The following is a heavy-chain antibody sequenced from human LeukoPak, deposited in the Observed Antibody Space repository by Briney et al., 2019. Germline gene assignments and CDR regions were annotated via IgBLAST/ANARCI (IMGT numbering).Heavy chain of an antibody. J-gene: IGHJ4*02. CDR1: GYTFSSYG. V-gene: IGHV1-18*04. CDR3: ARDLGYCSGGSCYSSGLFDY. Sequence: ASVKVSCKASGYTFSSYGISWVRQAPGQGLEWMGWITAYDGNTNYAQKLQGRVTMTTDTSTSTAYMELRSLRSDDTAVYYCARDLGYCSGGSCYSSGLFDYWGPGTLVTVSS. D-gene: IGHD2-15*01. CDR2: ITAYDGNT.